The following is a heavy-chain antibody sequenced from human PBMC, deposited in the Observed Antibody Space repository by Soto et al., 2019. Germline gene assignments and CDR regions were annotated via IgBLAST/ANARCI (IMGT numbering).Heavy chain of an antibody. J-gene: IGHJ4*02. CDR3: ARDPIAVAGTFDY. Sequence: EVQLVESGGGLVKPGGSLRLSCAASGFTFSSYSMNWVRQAPGKGLEWVSSISSSSSYIYYADSVKGRFTISRDNAKNSLYLQMNSLRAEDTAVYYCARDPIAVAGTFDYWGQGTLVTVSS. D-gene: IGHD6-19*01. V-gene: IGHV3-21*01. CDR2: ISSSSSYI. CDR1: GFTFSSYS.